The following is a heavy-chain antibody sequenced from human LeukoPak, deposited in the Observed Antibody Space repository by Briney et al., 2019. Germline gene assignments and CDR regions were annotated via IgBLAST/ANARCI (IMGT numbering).Heavy chain of an antibody. J-gene: IGHJ4*02. CDR1: GFTFSNYA. Sequence: GRSLRLSCAASGFTFSNYAMHWVRQAPGKGLEWVAKIKPDGSEKDHVDSVKGRFTISRDNAKNSLYLQLNSLRAEDTAVYYCARSRFYFDYWGQGTLVTVSS. CDR3: ARSRFYFDY. CDR2: IKPDGSEK. V-gene: IGHV3-7*01.